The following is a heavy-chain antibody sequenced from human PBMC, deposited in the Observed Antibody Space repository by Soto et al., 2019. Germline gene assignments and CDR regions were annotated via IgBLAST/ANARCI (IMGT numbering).Heavy chain of an antibody. CDR2: ISAYNGNT. CDR1: GYTFTSYG. J-gene: IGHJ6*02. CDR3: ARDPSYGSGGYYYGMDV. Sequence: ASVKVSCKASGYTFTSYGINWVRQAPGQGLEWMGWISAYNGNTNYAQKLQGRVTMTTDTSTSTAYMELRSPRSDDTAVYYCARDPSYGSGGYYYGMDVWGQGTMVTVSS. D-gene: IGHD3-10*01. V-gene: IGHV1-18*04.